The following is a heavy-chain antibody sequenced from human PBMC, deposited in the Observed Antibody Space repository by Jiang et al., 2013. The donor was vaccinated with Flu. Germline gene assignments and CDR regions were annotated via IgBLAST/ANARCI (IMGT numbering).Heavy chain of an antibody. CDR1: GYSFTSYW. J-gene: IGHJ3*02. CDR2: IDPRDSYT. V-gene: IGHV5-10-1*04. Sequence: GAEVKKPGESLRISCKGSGYSFTSYWITWVRQMPGKGLEWMGRIDPRDSYTNYSPSFQGQVTISADKSISTAYLQWSSLKASDTAMYYCASTPWELDAFDIWGQGTMVTVSS. D-gene: IGHD1-26*01. CDR3: ASTPWELDAFDI.